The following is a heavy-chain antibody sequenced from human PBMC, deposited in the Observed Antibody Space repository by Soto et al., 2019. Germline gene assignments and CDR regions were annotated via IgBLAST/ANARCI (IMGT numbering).Heavy chain of an antibody. Sequence: GGSLRLSCAASGFTFHNAWMNWVRQVPGKGLECVGRVKSKSDGGTTDYAAPVKGRFTISRDDSNNMLYLQMNSLKTEDTGVYYCFTMILVVTVNDYWGQGTLVTVSS. J-gene: IGHJ4*02. CDR3: FTMILVVTVNDY. CDR2: VKSKSDGGTT. D-gene: IGHD3-22*01. CDR1: GFTFHNAW. V-gene: IGHV3-15*07.